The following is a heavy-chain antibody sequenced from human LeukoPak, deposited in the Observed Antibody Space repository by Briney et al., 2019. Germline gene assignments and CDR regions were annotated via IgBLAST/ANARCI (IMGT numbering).Heavy chain of an antibody. J-gene: IGHJ6*02. D-gene: IGHD5-18*01. CDR3: ARVLDTAMSYYYYGMGV. Sequence: GGSLRLSCAASGFTFSSYWMHWVRQAPGKGLVWVSRINSDGSSTSYADSVKGRFTISRDNAKNTLYLQMNSLRAEDTAVYYCARVLDTAMSYYYYGMGVWGQGTTVTVSS. CDR2: INSDGSST. CDR1: GFTFSSYW. V-gene: IGHV3-74*01.